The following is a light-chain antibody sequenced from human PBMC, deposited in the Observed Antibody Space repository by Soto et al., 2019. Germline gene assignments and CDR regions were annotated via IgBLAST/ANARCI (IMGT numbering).Light chain of an antibody. V-gene: IGKV3-20*01. CDR1: QNLVMNS. CDR2: YAS. CDR3: QQFGSSPRT. Sequence: VLTQSPGTLSLSPGERATLSCRASQNLVMNSLTWYQQKPGQAPRVLFYYASKRATAIPDRFSASGSGTDFTLTISRLEPEDFAVYYFQQFGSSPRTFGQGTKVETK. J-gene: IGKJ1*01.